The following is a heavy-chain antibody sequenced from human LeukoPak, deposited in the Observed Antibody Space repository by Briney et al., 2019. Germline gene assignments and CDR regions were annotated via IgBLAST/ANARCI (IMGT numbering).Heavy chain of an antibody. D-gene: IGHD5-24*01. CDR1: GFTFSSYA. CDR3: AKSGYNRFDY. V-gene: IGHV3-23*01. J-gene: IGHJ4*02. Sequence: GGSLTLSCAASGFTFSSYAMHWVRQAPGKGLEWVSAVSNRGGSTYYADSVKGRFTISRDNSKNTLYLQMNSLRAEDTAVYYCAKSGYNRFDYWGQGTLVTVSS. CDR2: VSNRGGST.